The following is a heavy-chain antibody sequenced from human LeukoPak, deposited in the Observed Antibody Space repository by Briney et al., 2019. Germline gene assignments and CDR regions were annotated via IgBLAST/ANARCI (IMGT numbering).Heavy chain of an antibody. D-gene: IGHD1-26*01. CDR3: ARSSGTYLRSDAFDI. V-gene: IGHV3-48*01. J-gene: IGHJ3*02. CDR2: ISDSSSFK. CDR1: GFTFSTYS. Sequence: GGSLRLSCAASGFTFSTYSMNWVRQAPGKGLEWISYISDSSSFKYYADSVRGRFIISRDNAQNLLYLQMDSLKTAVSDVFCCARSSGTYLRSDAFDIWGQGTTVTVS.